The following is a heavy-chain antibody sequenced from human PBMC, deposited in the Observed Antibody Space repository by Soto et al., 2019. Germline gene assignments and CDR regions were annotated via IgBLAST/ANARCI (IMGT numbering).Heavy chain of an antibody. D-gene: IGHD3-22*01. Sequence: QVQLVESGGGVVQPGRSLRLSCAASGFTFSSYGMHWVRQAPGKGLEWVAVIWYDGSNKYYADSVKGRFTISRDNSKNTLYLQMNSLRAEDTAVYYCARGGYYDSSGYWARAFDIWGQGTMVTVSS. CDR2: IWYDGSNK. CDR3: ARGGYYDSSGYWARAFDI. V-gene: IGHV3-33*01. J-gene: IGHJ3*02. CDR1: GFTFSSYG.